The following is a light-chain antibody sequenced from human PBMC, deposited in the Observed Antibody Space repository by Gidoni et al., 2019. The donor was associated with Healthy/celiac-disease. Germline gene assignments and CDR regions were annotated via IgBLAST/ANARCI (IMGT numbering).Light chain of an antibody. V-gene: IGKV3-20*01. CDR1: QSVSSSN. Sequence: EIVFTQSSGTLSLSPGERATLSCRASQSVSSSNLAWYQQKPGQAPKLLIYGASSRDTGIPDRFSGSGSGTDFTLTISRLEPEDFAVYYCQQYGSSLWTFXXXTKVEIK. J-gene: IGKJ1*01. CDR2: GAS. CDR3: QQYGSSLWT.